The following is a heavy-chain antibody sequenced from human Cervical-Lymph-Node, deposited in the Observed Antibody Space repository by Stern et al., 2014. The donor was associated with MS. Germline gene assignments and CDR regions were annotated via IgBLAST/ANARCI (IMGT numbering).Heavy chain of an antibody. J-gene: IGHJ5*02. CDR1: GFNFDDYA. CDR2: ITWDSVTI. Sequence: EVQLVKSGGGLVQPGRSLRLSCDASGFNFDDYAMHWVRQAPGKGLEWVSSITWDSVTIHYADSVKGRFTISRGTAKVFLQMNSLRPDDTAFYYCAKGSSGSYIRGRLGYLESWGQGTLVTVSS. V-gene: IGHV3-9*01. CDR3: AKGSSGSYIRGRLGYLES. D-gene: IGHD1-26*01.